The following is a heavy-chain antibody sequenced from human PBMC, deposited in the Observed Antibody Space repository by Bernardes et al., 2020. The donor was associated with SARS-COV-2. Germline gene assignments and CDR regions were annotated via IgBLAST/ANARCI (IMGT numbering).Heavy chain of an antibody. Sequence: SETLSPTCTASGGSVSSGSYYWTWNRQPAGQELEWIGRTTTTGYTHYNPPLESRVTITVDISKNQFSVTLDSVTAADTAVYYCERDRGWASESDYDYWGQGTLVTVSA. J-gene: IGHJ4*02. CDR1: GGSVSSGSYY. CDR2: TTTTGYT. V-gene: IGHV4-61*02. CDR3: ERDRGWASESDYDY. D-gene: IGHD1-26*01.